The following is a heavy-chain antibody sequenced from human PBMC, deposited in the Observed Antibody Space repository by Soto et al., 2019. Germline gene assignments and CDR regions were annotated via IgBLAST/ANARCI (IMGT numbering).Heavy chain of an antibody. J-gene: IGHJ4*02. CDR1: GFTFSSYG. CDR3: AKDLALPRLAAVGSFDN. D-gene: IGHD6-13*01. Sequence: GGSLRVSCAASGFTFSSYGMHWVRQAPGKGLEWVAVISYDGSNKFYADSVKGRFTISRDNSENTLYLQMNSLRVEDTAVYYCAKDLALPRLAAVGSFDNWGQGTL. CDR2: ISYDGSNK. V-gene: IGHV3-30*18.